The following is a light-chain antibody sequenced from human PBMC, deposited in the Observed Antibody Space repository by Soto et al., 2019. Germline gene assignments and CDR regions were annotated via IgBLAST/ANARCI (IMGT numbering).Light chain of an antibody. Sequence: QSALTQPRSVSGSPGQSVTISCTGSSSDVGGYNYVPWFRQHPGKTPKVIIYDITNRPSGVPDRFSGSKSGNTASLTISGLEDEDEADYYCSSHAGTSVVFGGGTKVTVL. CDR2: DIT. J-gene: IGLJ1*01. V-gene: IGLV2-11*01. CDR1: SSDVGGYNY. CDR3: SSHAGTSVV.